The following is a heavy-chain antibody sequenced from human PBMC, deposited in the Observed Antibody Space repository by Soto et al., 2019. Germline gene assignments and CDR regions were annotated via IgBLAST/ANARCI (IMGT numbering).Heavy chain of an antibody. CDR2: ISGSAGST. CDR3: VREEYGGSYYFDH. J-gene: IGHJ4*02. CDR1: GFTFSSYA. D-gene: IGHD3-16*01. V-gene: IGHV3-23*01. Sequence: GGSLRLSCAASGFTFSSYAMSWVRQAPGKGLEWVSSISGSAGSTYYADSVKGRFTFSRDNAKNTLYLQMNSLRAEDTAVYYCVREEYGGSYYFDHWGQGTQVTVSS.